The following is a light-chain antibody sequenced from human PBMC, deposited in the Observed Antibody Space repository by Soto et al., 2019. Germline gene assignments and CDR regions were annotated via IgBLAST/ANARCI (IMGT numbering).Light chain of an antibody. V-gene: IGLV2-11*01. CDR2: DVS. CDR3: CSYGGSYTYV. J-gene: IGLJ1*01. Sequence: QSALTQPRSVSGSPGQSVTISCTGTSSDVGGYNYVSWYQQHPGNAPKFMIYDVSKRPSGVPDRFSGSKSGNTASLTISGLQAEDEADYYCCSYGGSYTYVFGTGTKLTVL. CDR1: SSDVGGYNY.